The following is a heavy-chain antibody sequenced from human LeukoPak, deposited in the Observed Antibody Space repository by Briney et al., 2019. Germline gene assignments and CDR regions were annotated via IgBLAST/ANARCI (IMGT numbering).Heavy chain of an antibody. CDR2: ISSSTNYI. CDR3: ARGRPDYYDTSGYVNY. CDR1: GFTFSSYS. V-gene: IGHV3-21*01. J-gene: IGHJ4*02. Sequence: PGGSLGLSCAASGFTFSSYSMTWVRQAPGKGLEWVSSISSSTNYIYYADSVKGRFTISRDNAKNSLYLQMNSLRVEDTAVYYCARGRPDYYDTSGYVNYWGQGTLVTVSS. D-gene: IGHD3-22*01.